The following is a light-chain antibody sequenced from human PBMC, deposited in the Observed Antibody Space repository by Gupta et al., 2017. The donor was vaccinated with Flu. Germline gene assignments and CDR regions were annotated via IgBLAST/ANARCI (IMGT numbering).Light chain of an antibody. CDR1: QSISSTY. CDR2: RAS. J-gene: IGKJ5*01. CDR3: HQYGSSPIT. V-gene: IGKV3-20*01. Sequence: EIVLTQSPGTLSLSPVERATLACRASQSISSTYLAWYQQTPGQAPRLLIFRASSRATGIPDRFSGSGSGTDFTLTITRLEPEDFAVYFCHQYGSSPITFGQGTRLEI.